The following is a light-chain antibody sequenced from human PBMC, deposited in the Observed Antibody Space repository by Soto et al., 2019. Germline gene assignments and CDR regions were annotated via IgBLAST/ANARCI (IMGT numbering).Light chain of an antibody. CDR3: QQYYSYPRT. CDR1: QGVSTY. Sequence: ALTMTQSPSSLSASPGDRVTITCRASQGVSTYLAWYQQKPGKGPKLLIYAASTLQSGVPSRFSGSGSGTDFTLTISCLQSEDFATYYCQQYYSYPRTFGQGTKVDIK. CDR2: AAS. J-gene: IGKJ1*01. V-gene: IGKV1-8*01.